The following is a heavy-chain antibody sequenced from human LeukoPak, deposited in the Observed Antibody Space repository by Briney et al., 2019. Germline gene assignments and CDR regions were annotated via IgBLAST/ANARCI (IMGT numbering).Heavy chain of an antibody. CDR1: GFTFDNYG. J-gene: IGHJ6*03. V-gene: IGHV3-20*04. Sequence: PPGGSLRLSCAASGFTFDNYGMSWVRHAPGKGLEWVSGINLNGDSTSYVDSVKGRFTISRDNARNSLYLQMNSLRDEDTALYYCARDRTRGALSLDVWGKGTTVTVSS. CDR3: ARDRTRGALSLDV. D-gene: IGHD2-2*01. CDR2: INLNGDST.